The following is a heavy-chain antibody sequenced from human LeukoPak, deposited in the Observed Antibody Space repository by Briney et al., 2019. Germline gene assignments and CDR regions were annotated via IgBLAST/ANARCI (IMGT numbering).Heavy chain of an antibody. D-gene: IGHD5-12*01. CDR1: GGSISSGGYH. Sequence: SETLSLTCTVSGGSISSGGYHWSWIRQHPGKGLEWIGYIYYSGSTYYNPSLKSRVTISVDTSKNQFSLKLSSVTAADTAVYYCARAVDIVATILFDYWGQGTLVTVSS. CDR3: ARAVDIVATILFDY. J-gene: IGHJ4*02. CDR2: IYYSGST. V-gene: IGHV4-31*03.